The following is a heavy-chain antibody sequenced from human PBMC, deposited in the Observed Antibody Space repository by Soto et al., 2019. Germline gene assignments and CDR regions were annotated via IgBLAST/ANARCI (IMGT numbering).Heavy chain of an antibody. D-gene: IGHD3-10*01. J-gene: IGHJ3*02. V-gene: IGHV4-59*01. Sequence: SETLSLTCTVSGGSISSYYWSWIRQPPGKGLEWIGYIYYSGSTNYNPSLKSRVTISVDTSKNQFSLKLSSVTAADTAVYYCARGGYYGSGSYYNGAFDIWGQGTMVTVS. CDR2: IYYSGST. CDR3: ARGGYYGSGSYYNGAFDI. CDR1: GGSISSYY.